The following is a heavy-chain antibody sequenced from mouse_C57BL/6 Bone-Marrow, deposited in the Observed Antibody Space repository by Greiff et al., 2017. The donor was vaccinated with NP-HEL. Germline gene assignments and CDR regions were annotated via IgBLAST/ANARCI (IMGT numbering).Heavy chain of an antibody. CDR3: AGRVLITTVVATRGYFDV. D-gene: IGHD1-1*01. Sequence: QVQLKQSGAELAKPGASVKLSCKASGYTFTSYWMHWVKQRPGQGLEWIGYINPSSGYTKYNQKFKDKATLTADKSSSTAYMQLSSLTYEDSAVYYCAGRVLITTVVATRGYFDVWGTGTTVTVSS. CDR2: INPSSGYT. V-gene: IGHV1-7*01. J-gene: IGHJ1*03. CDR1: GYTFTSYW.